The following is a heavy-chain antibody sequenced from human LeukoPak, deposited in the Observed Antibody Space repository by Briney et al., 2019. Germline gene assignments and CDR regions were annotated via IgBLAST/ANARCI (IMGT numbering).Heavy chain of an antibody. D-gene: IGHD6-19*01. Sequence: SETLSLTCAVYGGSFSGYYWSWIRQPPGKGLEWIGEINHSGSTNYNPSLKSRVTISVGTSKNQFSLKLSSVTAADTAVYYCARRKTAVAGRIIDYWGQGALVTVSS. V-gene: IGHV4-34*01. J-gene: IGHJ4*02. CDR1: GGSFSGYY. CDR2: INHSGST. CDR3: ARRKTAVAGRIIDY.